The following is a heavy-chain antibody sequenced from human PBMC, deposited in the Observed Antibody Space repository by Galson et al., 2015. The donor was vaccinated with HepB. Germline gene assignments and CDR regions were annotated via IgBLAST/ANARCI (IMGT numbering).Heavy chain of an antibody. J-gene: IGHJ4*02. D-gene: IGHD3-10*01. V-gene: IGHV3-48*01. CDR2: ISTSRSTI. CDR3: ARDQGRTRFDY. CDR1: GFTFSSYS. Sequence: SLRLSCAASGFTFSSYSMNWVRQAPGKGLEWVSYISTSRSTIYYADSVKGRFAISRDNAKNSLYLQMNSLRAEDTAIYYCARDQGRTRFDYWGQGTLVTVSS.